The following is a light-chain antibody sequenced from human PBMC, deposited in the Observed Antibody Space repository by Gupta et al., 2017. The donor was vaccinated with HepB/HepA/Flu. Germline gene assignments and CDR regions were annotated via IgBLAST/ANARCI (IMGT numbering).Light chain of an antibody. CDR1: EDITNY. CDR2: DAS. CDR3: QHYHSIPLT. Sequence: DFHLSQPPSSLSASVGDRVTITCQASEDITNYLNWYQQIPGKAPNLLMYDASNLNAGVPSRFSGSGSETDFTLTINNLQPEDSATYYCQHYHSIPLTFGGGTRVEI. V-gene: IGKV1-33*01. J-gene: IGKJ4*01.